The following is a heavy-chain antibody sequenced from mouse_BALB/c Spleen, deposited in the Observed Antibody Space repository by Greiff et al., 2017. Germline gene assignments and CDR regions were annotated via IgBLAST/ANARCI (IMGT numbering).Heavy chain of an antibody. CDR2: IWGDGST. D-gene: IGHD2-14*01. J-gene: IGHJ3*01. CDR3: ARDSAYYRYWFAY. Sequence: QVQLQQSGPGLVAPSQSLSITCTVSGFSLTGYGVNWVRQPPGKGLEWLGMIWGDGSTDYNSALKSRLSISKDNSKSQVFLKMNSLQTDDTARYYCARDSAYYRYWFAYWGQGTLVTVSA. CDR1: GFSLTGYG. V-gene: IGHV2-6-7*01.